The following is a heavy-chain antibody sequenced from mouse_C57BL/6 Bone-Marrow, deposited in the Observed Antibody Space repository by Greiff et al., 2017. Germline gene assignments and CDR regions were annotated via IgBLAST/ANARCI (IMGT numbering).Heavy chain of an antibody. V-gene: IGHV5-12*01. Sequence: EVKLVESGGGLVQPGGSLKLSCAASGFTFSDYYMYWVRQTPEKRLEWVAYISNGGGSTYYPDTVKGRFTISRDNAKKTLYLQMSRLKSEDTAMYYCAREGVYYASFAYWGQGTLVTVSA. D-gene: IGHD2-1*01. J-gene: IGHJ3*01. CDR2: ISNGGGST. CDR1: GFTFSDYY. CDR3: AREGVYYASFAY.